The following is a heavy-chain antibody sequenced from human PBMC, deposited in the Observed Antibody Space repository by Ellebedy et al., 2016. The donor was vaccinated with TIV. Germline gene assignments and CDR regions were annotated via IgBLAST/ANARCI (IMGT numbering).Heavy chain of an antibody. J-gene: IGHJ4*02. CDR1: GFTFGAFA. Sequence: GGSLRLSCAASGFTFGAFAVHWVRQAPGKGLEWLSVISGGGDNAYHADSVKGRFTVSRDNSKNTLYLQMNRLRTGDTAVYYCAKGTSSGFNYDRVGFEYWGQGTLVTVSS. V-gene: IGHV3-23*01. CDR3: AKGTSSGFNYDRVGFEY. CDR2: ISGGGDNA. D-gene: IGHD3-16*01.